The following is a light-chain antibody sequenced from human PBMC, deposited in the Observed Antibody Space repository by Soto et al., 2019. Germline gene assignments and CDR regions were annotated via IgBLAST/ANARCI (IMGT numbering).Light chain of an antibody. J-gene: IGLJ3*02. V-gene: IGLV1-44*01. CDR3: AGWDDSLNGWV. CDR1: SSNIGSNA. CDR2: SNI. Sequence: QAVVTQPPSASGTPGQRVTISCSGSSSNIGSNAINWYQQLPGTAPKVLIFSNINRPSGVPDRFSGSKSGTSASLAISGLQSEDEADYYCAGWDDSLNGWVFGGGTKLTVL.